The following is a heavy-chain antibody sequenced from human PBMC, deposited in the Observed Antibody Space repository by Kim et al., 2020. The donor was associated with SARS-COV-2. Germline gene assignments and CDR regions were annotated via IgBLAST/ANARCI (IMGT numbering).Heavy chain of an antibody. CDR3: ARVRVTSDY. CDR1: GFTFSSYA. J-gene: IGHJ4*02. D-gene: IGHD4-17*01. V-gene: IGHV3-30*04. CDR2: ISYDGSNK. Sequence: GGSLRLSCAASGFTFSSYAMHWVRQAPGKGLEWVAVISYDGSNKYYADSVKGRFTISRDNSKNTLYLQMNSLRAEDTAVYYCARVRVTSDYWGQGTLVTVSS.